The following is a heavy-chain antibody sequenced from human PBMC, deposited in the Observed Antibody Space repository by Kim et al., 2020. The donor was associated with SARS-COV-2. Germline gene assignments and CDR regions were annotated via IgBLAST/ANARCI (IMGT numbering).Heavy chain of an antibody. CDR2: ISGSGGST. D-gene: IGHD5-18*01. V-gene: IGHV3-23*01. CDR3: AKDFGGWMDTAMGLYYYYGMDV. J-gene: IGHJ6*02. CDR1: GFTFSSYA. Sequence: GGSLRLSCAASGFTFSSYAMSWVRQAPGKGLEWVSAISGSGGSTYYTDSVKGRFTISRDNSKNTLYLQMNSLRAEDTAVYYCAKDFGGWMDTAMGLYYYYGMDVWGQGTTVTVSS.